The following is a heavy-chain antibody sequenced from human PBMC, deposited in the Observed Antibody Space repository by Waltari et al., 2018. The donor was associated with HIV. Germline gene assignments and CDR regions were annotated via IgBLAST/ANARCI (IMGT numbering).Heavy chain of an antibody. Sequence: QSGSQVVKPRTAVTLACRVSGYTFTAYYLHWVKKAPRKTFEWLGRVDPETGDAIFADLFQTRLTIPVDSSSKTSILKLIDVTTDDSAVYYCLSDSGFWGQGSLVTV. D-gene: IGHD1-26*01. V-gene: IGHV1-69-2*01. J-gene: IGHJ4*02. CDR1: GYTFTAYY. CDR3: LSDSGF. CDR2: VDPETGDA.